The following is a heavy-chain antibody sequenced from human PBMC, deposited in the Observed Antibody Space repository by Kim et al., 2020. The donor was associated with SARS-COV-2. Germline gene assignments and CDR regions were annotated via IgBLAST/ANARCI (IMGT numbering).Heavy chain of an antibody. Sequence: GASLKISCKGSGYSFTSYWISWVRQMPGKGLEWMGRIDPSDSYTNYSPSFQGHVTISADKSISTAYLQWSSLKASDTAMYYCARPATMIVDAYYYGMDVWGQGTTVTVSS. CDR2: IDPSDSYT. J-gene: IGHJ6*02. CDR3: ARPATMIVDAYYYGMDV. V-gene: IGHV5-10-1*01. D-gene: IGHD3-22*01. CDR1: GYSFTSYW.